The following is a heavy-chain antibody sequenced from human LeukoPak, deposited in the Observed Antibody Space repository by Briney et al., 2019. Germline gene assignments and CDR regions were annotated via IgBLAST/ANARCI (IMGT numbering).Heavy chain of an antibody. CDR1: GGSISSGGYY. D-gene: IGHD4-17*01. J-gene: IGHJ4*02. V-gene: IGHV4-31*03. Sequence: PSQTLSLTCTVSGGSISSGGYYWSWIRQHAGKGLEWIGYIYYSGSTYYNPSLKSRVTISVDMSKNQFSLKLSSVTAADTAVYYCAASVTTKPYYFDYWGQGTLVTVSS. CDR3: AASVTTKPYYFDY. CDR2: IYYSGST.